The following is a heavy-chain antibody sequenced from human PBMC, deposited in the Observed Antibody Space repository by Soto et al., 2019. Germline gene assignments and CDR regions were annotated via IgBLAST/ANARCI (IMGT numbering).Heavy chain of an antibody. J-gene: IGHJ4*02. Sequence: GGSLRLSCAASGFSFSNAWMSWGRQAPGKGLEWLGHIKKKTDGGTADYAAPVKGRFTISRDDSKNTLYLQMNSLRTEDTAVYYCRTQWLDWGQGTLVTVSS. D-gene: IGHD6-19*01. CDR1: GFSFSNAW. CDR2: IKKKTDGGTA. CDR3: RTQWLD. V-gene: IGHV3-15*01.